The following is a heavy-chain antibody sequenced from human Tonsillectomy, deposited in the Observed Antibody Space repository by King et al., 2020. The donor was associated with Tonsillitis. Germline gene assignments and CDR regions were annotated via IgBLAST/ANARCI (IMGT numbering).Heavy chain of an antibody. Sequence: VQLVESGGGLVQPGGSLRLSCAASKFSFTTCSMNWFRQAPGKGLEWVSYIDSDSSTLYYADFVKGRFTMSRDNAKNSLYLQMNSLRAEDTAVYYCVREWYYDSSGYYGDYWGQGTLVTVSS. J-gene: IGHJ4*02. V-gene: IGHV3-48*01. CDR2: IDSDSSTL. CDR3: VREWYYDSSGYYGDY. CDR1: KFSFTTCS. D-gene: IGHD3-22*01.